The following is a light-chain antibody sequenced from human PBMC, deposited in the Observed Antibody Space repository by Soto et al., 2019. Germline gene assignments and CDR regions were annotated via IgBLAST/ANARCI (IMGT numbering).Light chain of an antibody. CDR1: QSVGSDY. CDR2: AAS. V-gene: IGKV3-20*01. Sequence: EIVLTQSPGTLSLSPGERATLSCRASQSVGSDYLGWYQQKPGQAPRLLIFAASKRAAGIPDRFSGSGSGSDFTLTISRLEPEDFAVYFCQQYGPSPWTFGQGTKVEIK. J-gene: IGKJ1*01. CDR3: QQYGPSPWT.